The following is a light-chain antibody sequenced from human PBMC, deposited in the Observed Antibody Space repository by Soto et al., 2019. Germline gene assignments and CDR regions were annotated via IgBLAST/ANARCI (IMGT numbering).Light chain of an antibody. CDR2: LNSDGSH. J-gene: IGLJ3*02. V-gene: IGLV4-69*01. CDR1: SGHSSYA. Sequence: QPVLTQSPSASASLGASVKLTCTLSSGHSSYAIAWHQQQPEKGPRYLMKLNSDGSHSKGDGIPDRFSGCSSGAERYLPTSSRQPDDEAAYYCYNCGTGSPWVFGGGTKLTVL. CDR3: YNCGTGSPWV.